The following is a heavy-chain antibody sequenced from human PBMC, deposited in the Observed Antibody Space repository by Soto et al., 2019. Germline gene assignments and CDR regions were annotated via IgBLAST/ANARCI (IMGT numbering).Heavy chain of an antibody. Sequence: ASVKVSCKASGYTFISYYIHWVRQAPGQGLEWMGMINPSGGTASYAQRFQGRVTMTRDTSTSTVYMELTSLRSEDTGLYYFGIKRGGPAAGIVFFDYWGQGTLVTVSS. CDR2: INPSGGTA. J-gene: IGHJ4*02. D-gene: IGHD6-13*01. CDR1: GYTFISYY. CDR3: GIKRGGPAAGIVFFDY. V-gene: IGHV1-46*03.